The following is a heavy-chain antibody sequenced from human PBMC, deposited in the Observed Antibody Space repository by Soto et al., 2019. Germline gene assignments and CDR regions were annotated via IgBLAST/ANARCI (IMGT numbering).Heavy chain of an antibody. J-gene: IGHJ6*02. CDR3: ARDFSAYSRSSEGHYYYGMHX. V-gene: IGHV3-30-3*01. CDR1: GFTFSSYA. CDR2: ISYDGSNK. Sequence: EGSLRLSCAASGFTFSSYAMHWVRQAPGKGLEWVSFISYDGSNKYYADSVKGRFTISRDNSKKTLYLQMNRLRAEDTAVYYCARDFSAYSRSSEGHYYYGMHXWGQGTRLTVS. D-gene: IGHD6-6*01.